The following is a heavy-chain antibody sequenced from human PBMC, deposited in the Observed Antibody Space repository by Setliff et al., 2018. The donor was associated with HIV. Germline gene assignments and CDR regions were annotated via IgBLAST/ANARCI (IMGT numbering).Heavy chain of an antibody. Sequence: GASVKVSFKASGGTFSSYAISWVRQAPGQGLEWMGGIIPIFGTANYAQKFQGRVTITADESTSTAYMELSSLRSEDTAVYYCARGGWGGSGSGYYYYYMDVWGKGTTVTVSS. V-gene: IGHV1-69*13. CDR2: IIPIFGTA. J-gene: IGHJ6*03. CDR3: ARGGWGGSGSGYYYYYMDV. D-gene: IGHD3-10*01. CDR1: GGTFSSYA.